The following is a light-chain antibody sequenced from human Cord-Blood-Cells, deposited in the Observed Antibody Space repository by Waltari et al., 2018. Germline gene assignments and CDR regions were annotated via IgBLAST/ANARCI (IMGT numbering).Light chain of an antibody. CDR1: QSVSSY. V-gene: IGKV3-11*01. CDR2: DAS. CDR3: QQRSNWPRT. J-gene: IGKJ1*01. Sequence: EIWGGQCPATLSLSPGESATCSCRASQSVSSYLAWYQQKPGQAPRLLIYDASNRATGIPARFSGSGSGTDFTLTISSLEPEDFAVYYCQQRSNWPRTFGQGTKVEIK.